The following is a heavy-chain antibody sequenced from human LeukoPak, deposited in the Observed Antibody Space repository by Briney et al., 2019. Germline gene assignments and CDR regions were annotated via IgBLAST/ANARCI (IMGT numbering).Heavy chain of an antibody. CDR3: ARVREATIAPFFDY. CDR2: IYYSGST. Sequence: PSETLSLTCTVSGDSISSGDYYWTWIRQHPGKGLEWIGCIYYSGSTYYSLSLKSRVIISADTSKNHFSLKLSSVTAADTAVYYCARVREATIAPFFDYWGQGILVTVSS. J-gene: IGHJ4*02. CDR1: GDSISSGDYY. V-gene: IGHV4-31*03. D-gene: IGHD6-13*01.